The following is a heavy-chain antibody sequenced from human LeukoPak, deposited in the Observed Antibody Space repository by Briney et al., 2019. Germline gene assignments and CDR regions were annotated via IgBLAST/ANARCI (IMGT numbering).Heavy chain of an antibody. J-gene: IGHJ4*02. CDR2: THYRSKWYN. V-gene: IGHV6-1*01. CDR1: GDSVSSNSAA. D-gene: IGHD5-12*01. CDR3: ARVASGRDGYNRGDYYFDY. Sequence: SQTLSLTCAISGDSVSSNSAAWNWIRQSPSRGLEWLGRTHYRSKWYNDYAVSVKSRITINPDTSKNQFSLQLNSVTPEDTAVYYCARVASGRDGYNRGDYYFDYWGQGTLVTVSS.